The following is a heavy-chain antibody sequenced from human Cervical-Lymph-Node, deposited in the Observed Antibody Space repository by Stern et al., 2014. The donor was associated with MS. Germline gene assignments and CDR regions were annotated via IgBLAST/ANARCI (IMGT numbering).Heavy chain of an antibody. D-gene: IGHD1-26*01. CDR1: GFVFRRYA. CDR2: ISYDGRDK. CDR3: AKGGSGSYLD. J-gene: IGHJ4*02. Sequence: VQLVESGGGVVQPGRSLRLSCAASGFVFRRYALHWVRQAPGKGLEWLALISYDGRDKYYPDSVKGRFTVSRDNSNNTVDLEMNSLRLEDTAVYYCAKGGSGSYLDWGQGSLVTVSS. V-gene: IGHV3-30*04.